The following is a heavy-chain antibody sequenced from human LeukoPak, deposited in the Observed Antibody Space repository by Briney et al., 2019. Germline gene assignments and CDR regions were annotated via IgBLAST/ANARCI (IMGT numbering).Heavy chain of an antibody. CDR3: AKDGDKARSRNSDY. CDR1: GFSFSSYG. D-gene: IGHD2-2*01. J-gene: IGHJ4*02. CDR2: ISNDGRNK. V-gene: IGHV3-30*18. Sequence: PGRSLRLSCAASGFSFSSYGMNWVRQAPGKGLEWVAVISNDGRNKYYADSVKGRFTISRDNSKNTLYLQMNSLRADDTAVYYCAKDGDKARSRNSDYWGQGTLVTVSS.